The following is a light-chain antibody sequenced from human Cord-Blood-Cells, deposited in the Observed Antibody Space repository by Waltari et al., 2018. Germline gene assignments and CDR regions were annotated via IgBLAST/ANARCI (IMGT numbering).Light chain of an antibody. CDR1: SSDVGGSIY. CDR3: SSYTSSSTLV. V-gene: IGLV2-14*01. Sequence: QSALPQPASVSGSPGQSITISCPGTSSDVGGSIYVSWYQQHPGKAPKLMIYDVSNRPSGVSNRFSGSKSGNTASLTISGLQAEDEVDYYCSSYTSSSTLVFGGGTKLTVL. CDR2: DVS. J-gene: IGLJ3*02.